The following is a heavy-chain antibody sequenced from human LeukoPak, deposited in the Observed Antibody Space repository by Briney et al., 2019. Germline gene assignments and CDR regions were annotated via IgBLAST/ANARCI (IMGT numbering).Heavy chain of an antibody. CDR1: GGSISSSSYY. Sequence: PSETLSLTCTVSGGSISSSSYYWGWIRQPPGKGLEWIGSIYYSGSTYYNPSLKSRVTISVDTSKNQFSLKLSSVTAADTAVYYCARNGHYYYGSGSPYYYYYYYMDVWGKGTTVTVSS. J-gene: IGHJ6*03. V-gene: IGHV4-39*07. D-gene: IGHD3-10*01. CDR3: ARNGHYYYGSGSPYYYYYYYMDV. CDR2: IYYSGST.